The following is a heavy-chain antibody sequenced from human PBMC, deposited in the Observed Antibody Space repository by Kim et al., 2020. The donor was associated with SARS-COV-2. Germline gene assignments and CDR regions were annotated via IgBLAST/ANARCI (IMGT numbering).Heavy chain of an antibody. J-gene: IGHJ4*02. V-gene: IGHV3-11*05. CDR3: ARGKSSGYRYYFDY. D-gene: IGHD3-22*01. Sequence: AEAVKGRFTNSRDNAKNSLYLQMNSLRAEDTAVYYCARGKSSGYRYYFDYWGQGTLVTVSS.